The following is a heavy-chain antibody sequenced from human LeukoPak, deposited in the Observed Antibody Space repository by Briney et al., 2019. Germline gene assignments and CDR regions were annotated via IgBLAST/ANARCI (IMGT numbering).Heavy chain of an antibody. Sequence: SETLSLTCTVSGGSVSDYYYSWIRQPPGKGLEWIGYLYYGGTTSYKPSLQSRVAISADTSKNEVSLKVHSVTAADTAIYYCARTLNRKGKESWGQGILVTVSS. CDR1: GGSVSDYY. V-gene: IGHV4-59*02. CDR2: LYYGGTT. J-gene: IGHJ4*02. D-gene: IGHD1-14*01. CDR3: ARTLNRKGKES.